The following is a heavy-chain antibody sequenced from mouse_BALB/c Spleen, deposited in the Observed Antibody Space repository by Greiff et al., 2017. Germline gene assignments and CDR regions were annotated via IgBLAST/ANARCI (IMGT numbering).Heavy chain of an antibody. V-gene: IGHV1S81*02. J-gene: IGHJ1*01. CDR2: INPSNGRT. Sequence: QVQLQQPGAELVKPGASVKLSCKASGYTFTSYWMHWVKQRPGQGLEWIGEINPSNGRTNYNEKFKSKATLTVDKSSSTVYMQLSSLTSEDSAVYYCARGTAWYFDVWGAGTTVTVSS. D-gene: IGHD3-3*01. CDR3: ARGTAWYFDV. CDR1: GYTFTSYW.